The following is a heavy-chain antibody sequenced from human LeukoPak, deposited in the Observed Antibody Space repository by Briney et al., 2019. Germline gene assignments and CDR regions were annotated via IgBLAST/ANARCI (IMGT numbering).Heavy chain of an antibody. Sequence: SETLSLTCAVSGGSISGSSYYWGWIRQPPGKGLEWIGYIYYSGSTYYNPSLKSRVTISVDTSKNQFSLKVRSVTAADTAVYYCARGLSAVLLWFGELSIPDYWGQGTLVTVSS. D-gene: IGHD3-10*01. CDR2: IYYSGST. CDR1: GGSISGSSYY. CDR3: ARGLSAVLLWFGELSIPDY. J-gene: IGHJ4*02. V-gene: IGHV4-39*07.